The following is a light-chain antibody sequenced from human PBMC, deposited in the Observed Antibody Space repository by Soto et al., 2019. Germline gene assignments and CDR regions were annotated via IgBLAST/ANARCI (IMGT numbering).Light chain of an antibody. V-gene: IGKV1-5*01. J-gene: IGKJ1*01. CDR2: AAS. Sequence: DIQMTESRSTLWASVGDLATITCRSSESITNRLAWYQQKPGKAPKLLIYAASSLQSGVPSRFSGSGSGTEFTLTISSLQPDDFATYYCQQYNSYLWTFGQGTKVDIK. CDR3: QQYNSYLWT. CDR1: ESITNR.